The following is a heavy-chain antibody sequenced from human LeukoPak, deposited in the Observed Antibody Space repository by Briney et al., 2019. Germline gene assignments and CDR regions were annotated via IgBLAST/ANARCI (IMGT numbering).Heavy chain of an antibody. CDR1: GGSISSGGYY. Sequence: SQTLSLTCTVSGGSISSGGYYWSWLRQHPGKGLEWIGYIYYSGSTYYNPSLKSRVTISVDTSKNQFSLKLSSVTAADTAVYYCRGYCSSTSCYAGVDYWGQGTLVTVSS. J-gene: IGHJ4*02. CDR3: RGYCSSTSCYAGVDY. D-gene: IGHD2-2*01. CDR2: IYYSGST. V-gene: IGHV4-31*03.